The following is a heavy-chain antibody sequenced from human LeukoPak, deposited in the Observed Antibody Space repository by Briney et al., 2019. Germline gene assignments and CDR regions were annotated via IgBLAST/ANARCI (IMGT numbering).Heavy chain of an antibody. CDR3: AREQRAQDAFDI. CDR1: GGSISSHY. D-gene: IGHD6-25*01. J-gene: IGHJ3*02. Sequence: SETLSLTCTVSGGSISSHYWSWIRQPPGKGLEWIGYFYYSGSTNYNPSLKSRVTISVDTSKNQFSLKLSSVTAADTAVYYCAREQRAQDAFDIWGQGTMVTVSS. CDR2: FYYSGST. V-gene: IGHV4-59*11.